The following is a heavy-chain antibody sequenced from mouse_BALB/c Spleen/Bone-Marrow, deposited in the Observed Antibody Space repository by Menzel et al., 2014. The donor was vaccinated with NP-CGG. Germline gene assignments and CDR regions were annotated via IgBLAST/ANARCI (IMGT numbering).Heavy chain of an antibody. CDR3: AKPGDSSGCGFAY. CDR1: GYTFTSYD. D-gene: IGHD3-2*01. Sequence: QVQLKHSGPELVKPGALVKISCKASGYTFTSYDINWVKQRPGQGLEWIGWIYPGAGSTMYNEKFKGKATLTADKSSSTDSMQLSSLTSENSAVYFCAKPGDSSGCGFAYWGQGTLVTVSA. CDR2: IYPGAGST. V-gene: IGHV1S56*01. J-gene: IGHJ3*01.